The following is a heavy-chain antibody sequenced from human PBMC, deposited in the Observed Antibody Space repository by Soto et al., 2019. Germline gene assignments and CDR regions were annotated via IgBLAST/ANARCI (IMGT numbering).Heavy chain of an antibody. CDR3: ARDSTYSRWFDP. J-gene: IGHJ5*02. CDR1: GGSISGDYYY. D-gene: IGHD6-13*01. CDR2: IYYSGST. Sequence: QVQLQESGPGLVKPSQTLSLTCSVSGGSISGDYYYWSWIRQHPGKGLEWIGYIYYSGSTYYNPSLKSRVTISVDTSKNQFSLNLNSVTAADTAVHYCARDSTYSRWFDPWGQGILVTVSS. V-gene: IGHV4-31*03.